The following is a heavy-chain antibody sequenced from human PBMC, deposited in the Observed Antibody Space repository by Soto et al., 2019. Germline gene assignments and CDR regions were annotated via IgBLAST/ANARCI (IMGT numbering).Heavy chain of an antibody. Sequence: VASVKVSCKASGYTFTSYAMHWVRQAPGQRLQWMGWINTVNGNTHYSQKFQGRVTITRDSSASTVYMELSSLKSEDTAFYYCASGRGSMFDPWGQGTLVTVSS. V-gene: IGHV1-3*04. CDR1: GYTFTSYA. J-gene: IGHJ5*02. D-gene: IGHD3-16*01. CDR2: INTVNGNT. CDR3: ASGRGSMFDP.